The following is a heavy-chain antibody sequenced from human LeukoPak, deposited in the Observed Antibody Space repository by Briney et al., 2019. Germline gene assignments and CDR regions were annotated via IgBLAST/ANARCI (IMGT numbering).Heavy chain of an antibody. CDR2: ISAYNGNT. D-gene: IGHD3-22*01. CDR3: ARVYYYDSSGSPCDY. V-gene: IGHV1-18*01. Sequence: ASVTVSCKASGGTSSSYAISWVRQAPGQGLEWMGWISAYNGNTNYAQKLQGRVTMTTDTSTSTAYMELRSLRSDDTAVYYCARVYYYDSSGSPCDYWGQGTLVTVSS. J-gene: IGHJ4*02. CDR1: GGTSSSYA.